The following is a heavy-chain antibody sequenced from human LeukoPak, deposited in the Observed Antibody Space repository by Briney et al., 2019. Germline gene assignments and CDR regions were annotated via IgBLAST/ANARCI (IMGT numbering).Heavy chain of an antibody. D-gene: IGHD6-13*01. CDR2: ISGSGGST. Sequence: GGALRLSCAASGFTFSSYGMSWVRQAPGKGLEWVSAISGSGGSTYYADSVKGRFTISRDNSKYTLYLQMNSLRAEDTAVYYCAKDPHPYSSSWPIIYYFDYWGQGTLVTVSS. CDR3: AKDPHPYSSSWPIIYYFDY. CDR1: GFTFSSYG. J-gene: IGHJ4*02. V-gene: IGHV3-23*01.